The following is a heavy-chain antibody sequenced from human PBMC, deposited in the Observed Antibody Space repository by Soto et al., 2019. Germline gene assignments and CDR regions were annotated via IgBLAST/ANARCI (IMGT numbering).Heavy chain of an antibody. CDR1: GNTFTYVY. CDR2: INAANGDT. D-gene: IGHD6-13*01. Sequence: ASVKVSCKGSGNTFTYVYLHWVRQAPGQRLEWMGWINAANGDTKYSPKFQGRVTITRDTSASTAYMELSSLRSEDTAVYYCVRRHVSATGIDWFDPWGQGTLVTVSS. J-gene: IGHJ5*02. V-gene: IGHV1-3*01. CDR3: VRRHVSATGIDWFDP.